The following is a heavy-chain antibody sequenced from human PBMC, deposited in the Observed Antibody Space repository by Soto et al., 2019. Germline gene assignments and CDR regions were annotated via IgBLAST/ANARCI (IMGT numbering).Heavy chain of an antibody. Sequence: SVKVSCTDSGGAFRSYAISRVRQAPGQGLEWMGGIIPIFGTANYAKKFQGRVTITADESTSTAYMELSSLRSEDTAVYYCARWLQSYYFDPWGQGTLVTVSS. CDR1: GGAFRSYA. J-gene: IGHJ4*02. CDR2: IIPIFGTA. D-gene: IGHD5-12*01. CDR3: ARWLQSYYFDP. V-gene: IGHV1-69*13.